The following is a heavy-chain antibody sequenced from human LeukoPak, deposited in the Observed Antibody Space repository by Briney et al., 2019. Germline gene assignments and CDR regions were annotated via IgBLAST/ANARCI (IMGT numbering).Heavy chain of an antibody. CDR2: IYYSGST. D-gene: IGHD3-10*01. CDR1: GGSISSSSYY. V-gene: IGHV4-61*05. CDR3: AASYGSGSYATLDY. Sequence: SETLSLTCTVSGGSISSSSYYWGWIRQPPGKGLEWIGYIYYSGSTNYNPSLKSRVTISVDTSKNQFSLKLSSVTAADTAVYYCAASYGSGSYATLDYWGQGTLVTVSS. J-gene: IGHJ4*02.